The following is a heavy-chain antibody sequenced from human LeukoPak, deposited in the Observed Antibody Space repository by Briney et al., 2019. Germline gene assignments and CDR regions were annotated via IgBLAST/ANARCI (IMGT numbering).Heavy chain of an antibody. D-gene: IGHD2-2*01. Sequence: SQTLSLTCTVSGGSISSGSYHWSWIRQPAGKGLEWIGRIYTSGSTNYNPSLKSRVTISVDTSKNQFSLKLSSVTAADTAVYYCATSYCSSTSCYDSTFDYWGQGTLVTVSS. CDR1: GGSISSGSYH. CDR3: ATSYCSSTSCYDSTFDY. V-gene: IGHV4-61*02. CDR2: IYTSGST. J-gene: IGHJ4*02.